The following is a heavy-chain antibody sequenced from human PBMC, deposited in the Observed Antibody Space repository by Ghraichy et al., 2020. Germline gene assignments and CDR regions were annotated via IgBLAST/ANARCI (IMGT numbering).Heavy chain of an antibody. CDR3: ARVAYSSSSPFYYYYYGMDV. CDR2: IYYSGST. V-gene: IGHV4-59*11. CDR1: GGSISSHY. D-gene: IGHD6-6*01. J-gene: IGHJ6*02. Sequence: SETLSLTCTVSGGSISSHYWSWIRQPPGKGLEWIGYIYYSGSTNYNPSLKSRVTISVDTSKNQFSLKLSSVTAADTAVYYCARVAYSSSSPFYYYYYGMDVWGQGTTVTVSS.